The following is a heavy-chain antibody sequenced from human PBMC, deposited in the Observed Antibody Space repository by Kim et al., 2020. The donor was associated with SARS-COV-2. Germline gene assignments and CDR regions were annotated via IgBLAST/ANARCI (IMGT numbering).Heavy chain of an antibody. V-gene: IGHV1-18*01. CDR2: ISTDSGET. CDR1: GYTFASYG. CDR3: ARDWFCTGGSCSDTFDN. Sequence: SVKVSCKTSGYTFASYGISWVRQAPGQGLEWMGWISTDSGETNYAQKFQDRVALTTDTSTNTVFLELRSLRSDDTAVYYCARDWFCTGGSCSDTFDNWGQGTMVSVSS. J-gene: IGHJ3*02. D-gene: IGHD2-8*02.